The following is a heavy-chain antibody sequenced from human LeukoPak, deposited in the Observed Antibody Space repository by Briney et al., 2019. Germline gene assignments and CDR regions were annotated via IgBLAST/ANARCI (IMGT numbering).Heavy chain of an antibody. CDR1: GFTFSSYS. CDR2: ISSSSNTI. CDR3: VRDYNWGWDT. D-gene: IGHD7-27*01. Sequence: SGGSLRLSCAASGFTFSSYSMNWVRQAPGKGLEWVSYISSSSNTIYYADSVKGRFTISRDNAKNSLYLQMNTLRAEDTAVYYCVRDYNWGWDTWGQEPWSPSPQ. V-gene: IGHV3-48*01. J-gene: IGHJ5*01.